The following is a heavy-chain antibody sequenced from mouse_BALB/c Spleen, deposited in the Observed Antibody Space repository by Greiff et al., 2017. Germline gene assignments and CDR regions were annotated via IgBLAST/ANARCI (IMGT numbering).Heavy chain of an antibody. J-gene: IGHJ4*01. V-gene: IGHV5-12-1*01. Sequence: DVKLVESGGGLVKPGGSLKLSCAASGFAFSSYDMSWVRQTPEKRLEWVAYISSGGGSTYYPDTVKGRFTISRDNAKNTLYLQMSSLKSEDTAMYYCARLDGSYAMDYWGQGTSVTVSS. CDR2: ISSGGGST. CDR3: ARLDGSYAMDY. D-gene: IGHD2-3*01. CDR1: GFAFSSYD.